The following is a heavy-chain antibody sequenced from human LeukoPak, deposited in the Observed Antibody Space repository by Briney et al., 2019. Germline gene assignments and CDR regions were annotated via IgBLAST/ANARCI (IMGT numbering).Heavy chain of an antibody. Sequence: PSETLSLTCTVSGGSISSCYWSWIRQPAGKGLEWIGRIYTSGSTNYNPSLKSRVTMSVDTSKNQFSLKLSSVTAADTAVYYCARGNVLIPAARPLDYWGQGTLVTVSS. CDR3: ARGNVLIPAARPLDY. CDR2: IYTSGST. CDR1: GGSISSCY. V-gene: IGHV4-4*07. D-gene: IGHD2-2*01. J-gene: IGHJ4*02.